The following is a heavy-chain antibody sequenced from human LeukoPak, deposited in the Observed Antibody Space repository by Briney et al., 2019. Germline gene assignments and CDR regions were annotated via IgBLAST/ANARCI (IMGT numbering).Heavy chain of an antibody. J-gene: IGHJ3*02. CDR1: GFTFSRNA. CDR2: ISGSGGST. Sequence: PGGSLRLSCVASGFTFSRNAMSWVRQAPGKGLEWVSAISGSGGSTYYADSVKGRCTNSRDNSKNTLYLQMNSVRAEDTAVYYCAKDEVVVITGAFDIWGQGTMVTVSS. CDR3: AKDEVVVITGAFDI. V-gene: IGHV3-23*01. D-gene: IGHD3-22*01.